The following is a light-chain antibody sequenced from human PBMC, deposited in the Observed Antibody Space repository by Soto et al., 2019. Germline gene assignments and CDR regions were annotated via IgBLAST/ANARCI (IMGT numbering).Light chain of an antibody. CDR3: QHYNSYSEA. CDR1: QTISSW. V-gene: IGKV1-5*03. J-gene: IGKJ1*01. Sequence: DIQMTQSPSTLSGSVGDRVTITCRASQTISSWLAWYQQNPGKAPKLLIYKASTLKSGVPSRFSGSGSGTEFTLTISSLQPDDFATYYYQHYNSYSEAFGQGTKVELK. CDR2: KAS.